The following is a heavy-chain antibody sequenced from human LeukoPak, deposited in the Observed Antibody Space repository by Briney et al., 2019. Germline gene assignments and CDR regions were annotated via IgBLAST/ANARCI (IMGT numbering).Heavy chain of an antibody. CDR3: AKDWVGYSYGFDY. CDR2: ISGSGGST. Sequence: GGSLRLSCAASGFTFSSYAMSWVRQAPGKGLEWVSAISGSGGSTYYADSVKGRFTISRDNSKNTLYLQMNSLRAEDTAVYYCAKDWVGYSYGFDYWGQRTLVTVSS. D-gene: IGHD5-18*01. V-gene: IGHV3-23*01. J-gene: IGHJ4*02. CDR1: GFTFSSYA.